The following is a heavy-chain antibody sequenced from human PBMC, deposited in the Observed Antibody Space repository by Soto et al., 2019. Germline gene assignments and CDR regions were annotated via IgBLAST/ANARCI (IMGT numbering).Heavy chain of an antibody. V-gene: IGHV4-59*01. CDR2: IYYSGST. J-gene: IGHJ6*02. D-gene: IGHD1-20*01. CDR1: GDSISTYY. Sequence: QVQLQESGPGLVKPSETLSLTCTVSGDSISTYYWSWIRQPPGKGLEWIGYIYYSGSTNYNPSLKSRVTISVDTAKNQCSLKLSSVTAADAAVYYCARHNSNYYYYGMDVWGQGTTVSVSS. CDR3: ARHNSNYYYYGMDV.